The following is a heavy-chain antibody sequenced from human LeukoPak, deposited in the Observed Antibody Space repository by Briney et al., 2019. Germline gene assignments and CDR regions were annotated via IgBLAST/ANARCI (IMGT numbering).Heavy chain of an antibody. J-gene: IGHJ4*02. V-gene: IGHV3-23*01. D-gene: IGHD1-26*01. CDR2: ISGSGGST. Sequence: PGGSLRLSCAASGFTFSSYAMSWVRQAPGKGLEWVSAISGSGGSTYYADSVKGRFTISRDNSKNTLYLQMNSLRAEDTAVYYCAKDVDGEPWATYYFDYWGQGTLVTVSS. CDR1: GFTFSSYA. CDR3: AKDVDGEPWATYYFDY.